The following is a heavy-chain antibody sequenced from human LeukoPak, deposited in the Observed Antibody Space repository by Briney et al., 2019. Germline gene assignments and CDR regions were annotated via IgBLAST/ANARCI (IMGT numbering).Heavy chain of an antibody. CDR1: GFSFSTYS. Sequence: PGGSLRLSCAASGFSFSTYSMKWVRQAPGKGLEWISYISNTSDTIYYADSVKGRFTISRDNAKTSMYLQMNNLRAEDTAIYYCTRTVGYWGQGTLVTVSS. D-gene: IGHD3-22*01. CDR3: TRTVGY. CDR2: ISNTSDTI. V-gene: IGHV3-48*01. J-gene: IGHJ4*02.